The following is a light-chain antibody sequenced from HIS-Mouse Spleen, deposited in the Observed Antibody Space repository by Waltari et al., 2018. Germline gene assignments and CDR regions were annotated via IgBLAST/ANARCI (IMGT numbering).Light chain of an antibody. V-gene: IGKV3-15*01. CDR1: QSVSSN. J-gene: IGKJ4*01. CDR3: QQYNNWLT. CDR2: GAS. Sequence: EIVMTQSPATLSVSPGERATHSCRASQSVSSNFAWYQQKPGQAPRLLIYGASTRATGIPARFSGSGSGTEFTLTISSMQSEDFAVYYCQQYNNWLTFGGGTKVEIK.